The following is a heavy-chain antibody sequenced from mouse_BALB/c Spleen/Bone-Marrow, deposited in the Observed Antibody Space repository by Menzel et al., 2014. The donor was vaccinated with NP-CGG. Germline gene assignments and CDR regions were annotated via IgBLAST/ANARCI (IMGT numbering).Heavy chain of an antibody. D-gene: IGHD3-1*01. J-gene: IGHJ2*01. Sequence: VHVKQSGTVLARPGAAVKMSCKASGYTFSNYWMHWVKQRPGQGLEWIGTIYPGNSDTTYNQKFKGEAKLTAVTSTSTAYMDLSSLTNEDSAVYYCTTLARTNFDYWGQGTTLTVSS. CDR1: GYTFSNYW. V-gene: IGHV1-5*01. CDR2: IYPGNSDT. CDR3: TTLARTNFDY.